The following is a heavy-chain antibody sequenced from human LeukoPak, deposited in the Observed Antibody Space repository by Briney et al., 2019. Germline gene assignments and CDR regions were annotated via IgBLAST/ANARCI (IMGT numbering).Heavy chain of an antibody. CDR1: GFTFDDYG. V-gene: IGHV3-43D*03. Sequence: GGSLRLSCAASGFTFDDYGMHWVRQAPGKGLEWVSLIIWDDGSTYYADSVKGRFTISRDNSKNSLYLQMNSLRAEDTALYYCVRDQTVFKILDYWGQETLVTVSS. CDR2: IIWDDGST. CDR3: VRDQTVFKILDY. D-gene: IGHD4-17*01. J-gene: IGHJ4*02.